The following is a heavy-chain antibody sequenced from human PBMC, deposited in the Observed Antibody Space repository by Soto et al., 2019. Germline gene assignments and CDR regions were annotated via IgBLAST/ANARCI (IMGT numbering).Heavy chain of an antibody. D-gene: IGHD3-10*01. V-gene: IGHV1-69*13. CDR1: GGTFSSYA. CDR2: IIPIFGTA. J-gene: IGHJ5*02. CDR3: AREGKPVTYYYGSGSVNWFDP. Sequence: SVKVSCKASGGTFSSYAISWVRQAPGQGLEWMGGIIPIFGTANYAQKFQGRVTITADESTSTAYMELSSLRSEDTAVYYCAREGKPVTYYYGSGSVNWFDPWGQGTLVTVSS.